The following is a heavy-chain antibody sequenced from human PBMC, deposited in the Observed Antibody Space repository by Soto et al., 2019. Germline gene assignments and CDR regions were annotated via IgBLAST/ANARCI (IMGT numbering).Heavy chain of an antibody. CDR1: GFTISGKKY. CDR2: LYDLDGS. CDR3: AKASYYHGSGNYFPFDY. V-gene: IGHV3-53*01. Sequence: DVQLVESGGGLIQPGESLRLSCAAFGFTISGKKYVAWVRQAPGKGLEWVSALYDLDGSFYAASVKGRFTTSSDSSKTTVYLQMNSLTADDTAVYYCAKASYYHGSGNYFPFDYWGQGTLVTVSS. D-gene: IGHD3-10*01. J-gene: IGHJ4*02.